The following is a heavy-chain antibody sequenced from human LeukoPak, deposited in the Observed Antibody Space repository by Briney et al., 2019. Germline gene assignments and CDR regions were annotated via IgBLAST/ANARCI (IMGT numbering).Heavy chain of an antibody. CDR2: INHSGST. CDR3: ARTRITIFGVVSLYYMDV. Sequence: SETLSLTCAVYGESFSGYYWTWIRQPPGKGLEWIGEINHSGSTNYNPSLKSRVIMSVDTSKNQFSLKLSSVTDADTAVYYCARTRITIFGVVSLYYMDVWGKGTTVTVSS. D-gene: IGHD3-3*01. CDR1: GESFSGYY. J-gene: IGHJ6*03. V-gene: IGHV4-34*01.